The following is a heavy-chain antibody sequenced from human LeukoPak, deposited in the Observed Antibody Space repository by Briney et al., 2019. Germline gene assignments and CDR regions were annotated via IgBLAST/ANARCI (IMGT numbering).Heavy chain of an antibody. CDR2: ISAYNGNT. D-gene: IGHD1-26*01. CDR3: ARDGGAPFNYYMDV. V-gene: IGHV1-18*01. J-gene: IGHJ6*03. CDR1: GYTFTSYG. Sequence: ASVKVSCKASGYTFTSYGISRVRQAPGQGLEWMGWISAYNGNTNYAQKLQGRVTMTTDTSTSTAYMELRSLRSDDTAVYYCARDGGAPFNYYMDVWGKGTTVTVSS.